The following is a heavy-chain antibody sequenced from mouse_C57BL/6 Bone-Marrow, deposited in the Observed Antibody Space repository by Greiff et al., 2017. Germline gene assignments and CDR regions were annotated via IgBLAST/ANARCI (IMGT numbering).Heavy chain of an antibody. D-gene: IGHD1-1*01. Sequence: VQLKESGPELVKPGASVKISCKASGYSFTDYNMNWVKQSNGKSLEWIGVINPNYGTTSYNQKFKGKATLTVDQSSSTAYMQLNSLTSEDSAVYYSAREEGFITTVVATRDAMDYWGQGTSVTVSS. J-gene: IGHJ4*01. CDR3: AREEGFITTVVATRDAMDY. V-gene: IGHV1-39*01. CDR1: GYSFTDYN. CDR2: INPNYGTT.